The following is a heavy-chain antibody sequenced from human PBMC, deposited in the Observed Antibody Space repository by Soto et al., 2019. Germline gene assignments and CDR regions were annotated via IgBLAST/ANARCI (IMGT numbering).Heavy chain of an antibody. V-gene: IGHV4-31*03. CDR2: IFYSGST. CDR3: ARGGSGDIVVVAAIDY. J-gene: IGHJ4*02. CDR1: GGSISSGNYY. D-gene: IGHD2-15*01. Sequence: QVQLQESGPGLVRPSQTLSLTCTVSGGSISSGNYYWSWIRQHPGTGLEWIGYIFYSGSTYYNPSLKSRVTISLDTSKNQFSLKLSSVTAADTAVYYCARGGSGDIVVVAAIDYWGQGTLVTVSS.